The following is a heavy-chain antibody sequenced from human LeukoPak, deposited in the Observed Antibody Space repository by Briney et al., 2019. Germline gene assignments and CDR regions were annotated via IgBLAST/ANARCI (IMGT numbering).Heavy chain of an antibody. V-gene: IGHV4-31*03. D-gene: IGHD1-26*01. Sequence: PSETLSLTCTVSGGSISSGGYYWSWIRQHPGKGLEWIGYIYYSGSTYYNPSLKSRVTISVDTSKNQFSLKLSSVTAADTAVYYCARVEGGSSIFDYWGQGTLVTVSS. CDR2: IYYSGST. CDR1: GGSISSGGYY. CDR3: ARVEGGSSIFDY. J-gene: IGHJ4*02.